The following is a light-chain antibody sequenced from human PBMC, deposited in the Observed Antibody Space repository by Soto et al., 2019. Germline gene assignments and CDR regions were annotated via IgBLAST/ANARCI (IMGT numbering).Light chain of an antibody. V-gene: IGKV1-12*01. J-gene: IGKJ4*01. CDR3: QQADSFHLS. CDR2: AAS. CDR1: HSIYKW. Sequence: DIQMTQSPSSVSASIGDRVTISCRASHSIYKWLVWYQQKPGKAPKLLIYAASSLQSGVPSSFSGSGYGTDFTLTISSLQPEDFATYYCQQADSFHLSFGGGTKVEI.